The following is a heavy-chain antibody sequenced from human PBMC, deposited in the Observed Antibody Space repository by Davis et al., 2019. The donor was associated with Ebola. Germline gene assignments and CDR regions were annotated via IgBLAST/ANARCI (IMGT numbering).Heavy chain of an antibody. V-gene: IGHV4-4*02. Sequence: MPSETLSLTCAVSGGSISSSNWWSWVRQPPGKGLEWIGEIYHRGSTNYNPSLKSRVTISVDKSKNQFSLRLSSVTAADTAMYYCASLTYYYDSSGPKPPYWGQGTLVTVSS. J-gene: IGHJ4*02. CDR1: GGSISSSNW. D-gene: IGHD3-22*01. CDR3: ASLTYYYDSSGPKPPY. CDR2: IYHRGST.